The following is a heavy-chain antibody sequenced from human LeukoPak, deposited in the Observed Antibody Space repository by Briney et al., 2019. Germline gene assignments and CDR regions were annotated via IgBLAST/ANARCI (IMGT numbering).Heavy chain of an antibody. J-gene: IGHJ4*02. D-gene: IGHD6-19*01. CDR3: VGGIGWQPDY. Sequence: GGSLRLSCAASPGITFSDYWMNWVRQAPGKGLEWVAIIRQDGREKLYLVSVKGRFTISRDNAKSSVYLQINSLRAEDTAVYYCVGGIGWQPDYWGQGTLVTVSS. V-gene: IGHV3-7*03. CDR1: PGITFSDYW. CDR2: IRQDGREK.